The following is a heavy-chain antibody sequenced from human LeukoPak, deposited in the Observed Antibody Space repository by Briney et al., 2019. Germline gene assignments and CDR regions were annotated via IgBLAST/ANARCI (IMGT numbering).Heavy chain of an antibody. CDR2: ISWNSGSI. CDR3: AKDISPTGLYYFDY. V-gene: IGHV3-9*01. J-gene: IGHJ4*02. Sequence: PGRSLRLSWAASGFTFDDYAMHWVRQAPAKGLEWGSGISWNSGSIGYADSVKGRFTISRDNAKNSLYLQMNSLRAEATALYYCAKDISPTGLYYFDYWGQGTLVTVSS. CDR1: GFTFDDYA. D-gene: IGHD3-22*01.